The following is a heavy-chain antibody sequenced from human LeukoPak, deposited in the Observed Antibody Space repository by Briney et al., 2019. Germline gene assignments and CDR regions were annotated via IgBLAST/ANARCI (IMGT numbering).Heavy chain of an antibody. V-gene: IGHV3-20*04. CDR3: TKDLTDFHYYYTDV. CDR2: INWKGDST. J-gene: IGHJ6*03. D-gene: IGHD2-21*02. CDR1: GFTFDDYG. Sequence: GGSLRLSCAASGFTFDDYGMNWVRQVPGKGLEWVSGINWKGDSTGYADSVKGRFTISRDNAKNSLYLQMDSLRAEDTAVYYCTKDLTDFHYYYTDVWGKGTTVIVSS.